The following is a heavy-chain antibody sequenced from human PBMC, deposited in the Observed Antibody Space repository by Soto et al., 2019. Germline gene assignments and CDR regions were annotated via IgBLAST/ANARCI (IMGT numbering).Heavy chain of an antibody. Sequence: EVQLVESGGGLVQPGGSLRLSCAASGFTFSNYEMNWVRRAPGKGLEWISSITTSGTTVYYSDSVKGRFTISRDNIKNSLCLEMNRMRAEDTAVYYCARGGGGSSGEMYGILNYGMAVWGQGTTVTAS. CDR1: GFTFSNYE. V-gene: IGHV3-48*03. D-gene: IGHD6-6*01. CDR3: ARGGGGSSGEMYGILNYGMAV. J-gene: IGHJ6*02. CDR2: ITTSGTTV.